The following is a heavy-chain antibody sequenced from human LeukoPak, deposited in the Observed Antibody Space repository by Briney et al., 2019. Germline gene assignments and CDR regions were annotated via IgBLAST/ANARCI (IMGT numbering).Heavy chain of an antibody. D-gene: IGHD6-13*01. J-gene: IGHJ4*02. Sequence: ASVKVSCKASGYTFTSYDINWVRQATGQGLEWMGRINPNSGGTNYAQKFQGRVTMTRDTSISTAYMELSRLRSDDTAVYYCARVAGIAAAGKRVDYWGQGTLVTVSS. CDR2: INPNSGGT. CDR3: ARVAGIAAAGKRVDY. CDR1: GYTFTSYD. V-gene: IGHV1-2*06.